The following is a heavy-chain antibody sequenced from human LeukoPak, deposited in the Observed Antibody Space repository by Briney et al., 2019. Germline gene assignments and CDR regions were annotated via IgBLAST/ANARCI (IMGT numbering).Heavy chain of an antibody. J-gene: IGHJ4*02. Sequence: PGGSLRLSCAASGFTFSSYVMHWVRQAPGKGLEWVAIISYDGSNKYYADSVKGRFTISRDNSKNTLYLQMNSLRAEDTAVYYCAGGNEQLAQNWGQGTLVTVSS. CDR1: GFTFSSYV. V-gene: IGHV3-30*04. CDR2: ISYDGSNK. D-gene: IGHD6-6*01. CDR3: AGGNEQLAQN.